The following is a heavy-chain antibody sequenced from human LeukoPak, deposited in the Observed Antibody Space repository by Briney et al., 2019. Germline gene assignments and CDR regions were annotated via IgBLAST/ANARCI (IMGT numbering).Heavy chain of an antibody. Sequence: GGSLRLSCAASGFTFSSYAMSWVRQAPGKGLECVSTLSGSGGNTYYADSVKGRVTISRDNSKNTLYLQMNSLRAEDTAVYHCAKGSYDYDSPDYFDYWRQGTLVTVSS. J-gene: IGHJ4*02. CDR1: GFTFSSYA. D-gene: IGHD3-22*01. V-gene: IGHV3-23*01. CDR2: LSGSGGNT. CDR3: AKGSYDYDSPDYFDY.